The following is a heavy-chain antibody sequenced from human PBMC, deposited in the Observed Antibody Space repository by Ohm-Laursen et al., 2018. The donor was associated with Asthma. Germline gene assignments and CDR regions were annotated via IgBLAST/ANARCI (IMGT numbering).Heavy chain of an antibody. CDR2: ISAYNGNT. CDR3: ARVWLWGYPPTHYYGMDV. D-gene: IGHD6-19*01. V-gene: IGHV1-18*01. CDR1: GYTFTSYG. J-gene: IGHJ6*02. Sequence: SSVKVSCKASGYTFTSYGISWVRQAPGQGLEWMGWISAYNGNTNYAQKLQGRVTMTTDTSTSTAYMELRSLRSDDTAVYYCARVWLWGYPPTHYYGMDVWGQGTTVTVSS.